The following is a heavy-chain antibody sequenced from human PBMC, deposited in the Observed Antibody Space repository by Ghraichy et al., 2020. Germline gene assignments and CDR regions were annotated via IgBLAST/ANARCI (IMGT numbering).Heavy chain of an antibody. CDR2: ISYSGSI. CDR3: ARHSRDCSGGSCYSNRDYYGMDV. CDR1: GGSIISNTFY. Sequence: SETLSLTCTVSGGSIISNTFYWGWIRQPPGKGLEWIGSISYSGSIYYNPSLKSRVTISEDTSKTQFSLRLSFVTAADTAVYYCARHSRDCSGGSCYSNRDYYGMDVWGQGTTVTVSS. D-gene: IGHD2-15*01. V-gene: IGHV4-39*01. J-gene: IGHJ6*02.